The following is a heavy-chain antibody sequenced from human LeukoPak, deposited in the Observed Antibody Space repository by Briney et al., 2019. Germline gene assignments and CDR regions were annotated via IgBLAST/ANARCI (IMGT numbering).Heavy chain of an antibody. V-gene: IGHV3-23*01. Sequence: GGSLRLSCAASGFTFSSYAMSWVRQAPGKGLEWVSAISGSGGSTYYADSVKGRFTISRDNSKNTLYLQMNSLRAEDTAVYYCARTMVRGVIGDGFDPWGQGTLVTVSS. CDR3: ARTMVRGVIGDGFDP. J-gene: IGHJ5*02. D-gene: IGHD3-10*01. CDR1: GFTFSSYA. CDR2: ISGSGGST.